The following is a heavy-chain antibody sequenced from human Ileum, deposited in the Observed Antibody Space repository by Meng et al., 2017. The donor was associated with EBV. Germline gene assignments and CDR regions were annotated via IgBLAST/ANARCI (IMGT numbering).Heavy chain of an antibody. V-gene: IGHV4-4*02. D-gene: IGHD3-22*01. Sequence: QVPLQESGPGLVNPSETLSLTFAVSGGSISRSDWWSWVRQPPGKGLEWIGETSHSGSTNYSPSLKSRVTISLDKSKNQLSLKLNSVTAADTAVYYCASSDYYRSDYWGQGTLVTVSS. CDR1: GGSISRSDW. J-gene: IGHJ4*02. CDR3: ASSDYYRSDY. CDR2: TSHSGST.